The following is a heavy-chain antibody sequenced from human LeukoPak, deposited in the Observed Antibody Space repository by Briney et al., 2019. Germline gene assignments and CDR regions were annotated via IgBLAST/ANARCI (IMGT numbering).Heavy chain of an antibody. D-gene: IGHD3-9*01. J-gene: IGHJ6*03. CDR3: AREREWLRSYYDILTGYYNLGSHYYYMDV. CDR1: GFTFDDYG. V-gene: IGHV3-20*04. CDR2: INWNGGST. Sequence: RAGGSLRLSCAASGFTFDDYGMSWVRQAPGKGLEWVSGINWNGGSTGYADSVKGRFTISRDNAKNSLYLQMNSLRAEDTALYYCAREREWLRSYYDILTGYYNLGSHYYYMDVWGKGTTVTVSS.